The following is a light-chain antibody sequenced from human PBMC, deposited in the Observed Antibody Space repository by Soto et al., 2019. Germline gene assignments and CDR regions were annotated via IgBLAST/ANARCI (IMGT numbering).Light chain of an antibody. CDR2: DAS. Sequence: EIVLTQSPATLSLSPGERATLSCRASQSVGNFLAWYQQKPGQPPRLVIYDASNRATGIPARFSGSGSGTDFTLTISSLEPEDFAVYYCQQRSTLYTCGQGTKLEIK. V-gene: IGKV3-11*01. CDR1: QSVGNF. J-gene: IGKJ2*01. CDR3: QQRSTLYT.